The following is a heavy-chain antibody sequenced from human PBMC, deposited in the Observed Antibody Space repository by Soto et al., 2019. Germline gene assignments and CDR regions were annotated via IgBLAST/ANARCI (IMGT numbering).Heavy chain of an antibody. V-gene: IGHV5-10-1*01. CDR3: ARLASYYDFWSGYYGMDV. D-gene: IGHD3-3*01. Sequence: PGESLKISCKGSGYSFTSYWISWVRQMPGKGLEWMGRIDPSDSYTNYSPSFQGHVTISADKSISTAYLQWSSLKASDTAMYYCARLASYYDFWSGYYGMDVWGQGTTVTVSS. J-gene: IGHJ6*02. CDR2: IDPSDSYT. CDR1: GYSFTSYW.